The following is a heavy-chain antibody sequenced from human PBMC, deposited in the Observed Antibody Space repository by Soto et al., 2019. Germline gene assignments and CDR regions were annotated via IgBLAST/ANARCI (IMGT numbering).Heavy chain of an antibody. Sequence: PSETLSLTCTVSGGSFSNSYWGWIRQPPGKGLEWVAYVYYSGSTNYNPSLGSRVTISVDKSKNQFSLKMTSVTGADTAVYYCARGRSHEWELLVQYFDYWGQGTLVTVSS. J-gene: IGHJ4*02. CDR2: VYYSGST. V-gene: IGHV4-59*01. CDR1: GGSFSNSY. D-gene: IGHD1-26*01. CDR3: ARGRSHEWELLVQYFDY.